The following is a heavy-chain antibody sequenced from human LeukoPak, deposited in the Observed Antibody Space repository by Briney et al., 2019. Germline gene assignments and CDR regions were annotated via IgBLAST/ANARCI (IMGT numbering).Heavy chain of an antibody. CDR2: ISSSGHYI. J-gene: IGHJ4*02. V-gene: IGHV3-21*01. Sequence: KTGGSLRLSCAASGFTFSVYNMNWVRQAPGKGLEWVASISSSGHYIYYADSVKGRFTISRDNAKDSLFLQMNSLRPEDTAVYYCAREENRVVLTAPLQYWGQGTLVTVSS. CDR3: AREENRVVLTAPLQY. D-gene: IGHD4/OR15-4a*01. CDR1: GFTFSVYN.